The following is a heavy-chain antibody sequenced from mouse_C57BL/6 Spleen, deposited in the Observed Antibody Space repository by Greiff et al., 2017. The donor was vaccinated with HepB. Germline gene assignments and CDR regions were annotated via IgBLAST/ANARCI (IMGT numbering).Heavy chain of an antibody. J-gene: IGHJ1*03. Sequence: QVQLKQSGAELARPGASVKLSCKASGYTFTSYGISWVKQRTGQGLEWIGEIYPRSGNTYYNEKFKGKATLTADKSSSTAYMELRSLTSEDSAVYFCARYSNYKYFDVWGTGTTVTVSS. CDR3: ARYSNYKYFDV. CDR1: GYTFTSYG. V-gene: IGHV1-81*01. CDR2: IYPRSGNT. D-gene: IGHD2-5*01.